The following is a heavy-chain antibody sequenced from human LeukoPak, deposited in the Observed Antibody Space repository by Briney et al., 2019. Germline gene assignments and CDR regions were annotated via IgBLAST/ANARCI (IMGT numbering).Heavy chain of an antibody. CDR3: ASDMRGYIQSAGYFAH. D-gene: IGHD1-1*01. J-gene: IGHJ4*02. CDR2: LSHDGAMT. CDR1: GFTFTCHA. V-gene: IGHV3-30*04. Sequence: GGSLRLSCEASGFTFTCHAIHWVRQAPGKGLEWVANLSHDGAMTLYVDSVKGRFTVSRDNANNTLFLQMNILRVEDTCVYYCASDMRGYIQSAGYFAHWGGGTQVTVSS.